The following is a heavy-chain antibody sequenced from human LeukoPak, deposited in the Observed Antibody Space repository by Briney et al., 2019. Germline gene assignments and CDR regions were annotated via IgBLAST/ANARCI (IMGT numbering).Heavy chain of an antibody. CDR2: IYYSGST. CDR3: ARHIVVVPAAQAPFDP. D-gene: IGHD2-2*01. CDR1: GGSISSGDYY. J-gene: IGHJ5*02. V-gene: IGHV4-30-4*01. Sequence: SETLSLTCSVSGGSISSGDYYWSWIRQPPGKGLEWIGYIYYSGSTYYNPSLKSRVTISVDTSKNQFSLRLSSVTAADTAVYYCARHIVVVPAAQAPFDPWGQGTLVTVSS.